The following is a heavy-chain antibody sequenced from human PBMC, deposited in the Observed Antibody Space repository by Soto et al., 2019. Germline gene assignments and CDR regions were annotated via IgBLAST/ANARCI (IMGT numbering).Heavy chain of an antibody. CDR3: ARDRSPFRCSSTSCRRRFDP. V-gene: IGHV3-7*01. J-gene: IGHJ5*02. D-gene: IGHD2-2*01. CDR1: GFTFSSYW. CDR2: IKQDGSEK. Sequence: EVQLVESGGGLVQPGGSLRLSCAASGFTFSSYWMSWVRQAPGKGLEWVANIKQDGSEKYYVDSVKGRFTTSRDNAKNSLYLQMNSLRAEDTAVYYCARDRSPFRCSSTSCRRRFDPWGQGTLVTVSS.